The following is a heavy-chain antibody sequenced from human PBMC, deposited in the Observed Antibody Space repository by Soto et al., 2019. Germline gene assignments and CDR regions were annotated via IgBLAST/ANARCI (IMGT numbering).Heavy chain of an antibody. CDR3: ARRVYQPLLSDYFDY. J-gene: IGHJ4*02. CDR2: VHAGESHT. D-gene: IGHD2-2*01. V-gene: IGHV5-51*01. Sequence: PGESLKISCKGSGYSFANFWIGWVRQMPGKGLEWMGIVHAGESHTTYSPSFQGQVTISADKSIGTAYLQWRSLRASDTAIYYCARRVYQPLLSDYFDYWGQGTQVTAPQ. CDR1: GYSFANFW.